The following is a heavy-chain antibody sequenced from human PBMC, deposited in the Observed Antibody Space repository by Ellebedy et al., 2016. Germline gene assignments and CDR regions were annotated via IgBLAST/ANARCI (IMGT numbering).Heavy chain of an antibody. J-gene: IGHJ6*02. V-gene: IGHV4-59*01. Sequence: SETLSLTCSVSGGSINNYYWTWIRQPPGQGLEWIGDIHHSGNSHIHPSLKSRVTLSLDTSTNQFSLDLSSVTAADTATYYCARDLGRYGMDVWGQGTTVTVSS. CDR3: ARDLGRYGMDV. CDR1: GGSINNYY. CDR2: IHHSGNS.